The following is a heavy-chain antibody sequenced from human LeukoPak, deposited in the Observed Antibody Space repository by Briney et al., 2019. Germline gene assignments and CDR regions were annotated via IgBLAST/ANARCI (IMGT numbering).Heavy chain of an antibody. V-gene: IGHV4-59*08. Sequence: SETLSLTCTVSGGSISSYYWSWIRQHPGKGLEWIGYIYYSGSTYYNPSLKSRVTISVDTSKNQFSLKLSSVTAADTAVYYCARHRMGRVPGYFDYWGQGTLVTVSS. CDR2: IYYSGST. CDR3: ARHRMGRVPGYFDY. J-gene: IGHJ4*02. CDR1: GGSISSYY. D-gene: IGHD5-24*01.